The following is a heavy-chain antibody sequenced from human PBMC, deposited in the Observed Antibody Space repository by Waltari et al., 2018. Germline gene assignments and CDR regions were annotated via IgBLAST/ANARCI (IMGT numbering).Heavy chain of an antibody. D-gene: IGHD6-13*01. CDR1: GFTFSSYS. CDR3: ARDHVAAALDY. V-gene: IGHV3-48*04. CDR2: ISSSSSTI. J-gene: IGHJ4*02. Sequence: EVQLVESGGGLVQPGGSLRLSCAASGFTFSSYSMNWVRQAPGKGLEWVSYISSSSSTIYYADSVKGRFTISRDNAKNSLYLQMNSLRAEDTAVYYCARDHVAAALDYWGQGTLVTVSS.